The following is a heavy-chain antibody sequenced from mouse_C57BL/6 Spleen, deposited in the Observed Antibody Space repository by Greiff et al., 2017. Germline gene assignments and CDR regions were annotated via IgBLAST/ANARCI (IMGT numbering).Heavy chain of an antibody. J-gene: IGHJ4*01. CDR1: GYTFTSYW. Sequence: QVQLQQPGAELVKPGASVKVSCKASGYTFTSYWMHWVKQRPGQGLEWIGRFHPSDSDTNCNQKFKGKATLTVDKSSSTAYMQLSSLTSEDSAVYYCAYSNYAYAMDYWGQGTSVTVSS. D-gene: IGHD2-5*01. CDR3: AYSNYAYAMDY. V-gene: IGHV1-74*01. CDR2: FHPSDSDT.